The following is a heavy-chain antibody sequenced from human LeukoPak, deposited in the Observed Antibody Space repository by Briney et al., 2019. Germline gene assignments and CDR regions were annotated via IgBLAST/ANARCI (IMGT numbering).Heavy chain of an antibody. V-gene: IGHV3-23*01. Sequence: QPRGSLRLSGAASGFTFSSYAMSWVRQAPGKGLEWVSAISGSGGSTYYADSVKGRITISRDNSKNTLYLQMNSLRAEDTAVYYCAKVRAYSYGYNYFDYWGQGTLVTVSS. J-gene: IGHJ4*02. CDR2: ISGSGGST. D-gene: IGHD5-18*01. CDR1: GFTFSSYA. CDR3: AKVRAYSYGYNYFDY.